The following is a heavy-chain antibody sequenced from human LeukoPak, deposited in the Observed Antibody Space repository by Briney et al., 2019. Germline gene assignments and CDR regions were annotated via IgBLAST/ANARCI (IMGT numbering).Heavy chain of an antibody. Sequence: GGSLRLSCAASGFTFSSYEMNWVRQAPGKGLEWVSYISTSGTTMYYADSVKGRFTISRDSAENSLYLQMNSLRAEDTAVYYCARVPASSTSFDYWGQGTLVTVSS. D-gene: IGHD2-2*01. J-gene: IGHJ4*02. V-gene: IGHV3-48*03. CDR3: ARVPASSTSFDY. CDR1: GFTFSSYE. CDR2: ISTSGTTM.